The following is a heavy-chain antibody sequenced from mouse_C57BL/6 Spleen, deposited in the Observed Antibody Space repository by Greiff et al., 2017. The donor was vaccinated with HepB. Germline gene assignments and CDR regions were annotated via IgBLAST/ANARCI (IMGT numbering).Heavy chain of an antibody. D-gene: IGHD2-1*01. CDR3: ARKEGNSYFDY. CDR1: GYTFTSYW. V-gene: IGHV1-64*01. Sequence: QVQLQQPGAELVKPGASVKLSCKASGYTFTSYWMHWVKQRPGQGLEWIGMIHPNSGSTNYNEKFKSKATLTVDKTSSTAYMQLSSLTSEDSAVYYCARKEGNSYFDYWGQGTTLTVSS. CDR2: IHPNSGST. J-gene: IGHJ2*01.